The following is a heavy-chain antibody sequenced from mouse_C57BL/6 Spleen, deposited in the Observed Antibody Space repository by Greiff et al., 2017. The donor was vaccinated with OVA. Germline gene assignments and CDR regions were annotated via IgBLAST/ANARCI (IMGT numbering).Heavy chain of an antibody. V-gene: IGHV2-2*01. J-gene: IGHJ3*01. CDR2: IWSGGST. Sequence: QVQLKESGPGLVQPSQRLSITCTVSGFSFTSYGVHWVRQSPGKGLEWLGVIWSGGSTDYNAAFISRLSISKDNSKSQVFFKMNSLQADDTAIYYCARIYDYDGLAWFAYWGQGTLVTVSA. D-gene: IGHD2-4*01. CDR1: GFSFTSYG. CDR3: ARIYDYDGLAWFAY.